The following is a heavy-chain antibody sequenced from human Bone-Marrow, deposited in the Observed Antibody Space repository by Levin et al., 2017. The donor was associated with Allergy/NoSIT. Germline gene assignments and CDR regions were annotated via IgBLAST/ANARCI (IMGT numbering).Heavy chain of an antibody. J-gene: IGHJ3*02. CDR1: GGTFNSYT. CDR2: IIPNLGAP. V-gene: IGHV1-69*08. D-gene: IGHD3-22*01. CDR3: ARENHYDNEMSGAFDI. Sequence: GASVKVSCKASGGTFNSYTLNWVRQAPGQGLEWMGRIIPNLGAPMYAQGFQDRVTITSDIHARTVYMQLNSLRLEDTAVYYCARENHYDNEMSGAFDIWGQGTVVTVSS.